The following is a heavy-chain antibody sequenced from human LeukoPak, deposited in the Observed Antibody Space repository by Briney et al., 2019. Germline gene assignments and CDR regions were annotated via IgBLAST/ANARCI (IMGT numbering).Heavy chain of an antibody. Sequence: SVKVSCKASGGTFSSYAISWVRQAPGQGLEWMGGIIPIFGTANYAQKFQGRVTITTDESTSTAYMELSSLRSEDTAVYYCASGVVGANYYYYYYMDVWGKGTTVTVSS. J-gene: IGHJ6*03. CDR3: ASGVVGANYYYYYYMDV. D-gene: IGHD1-26*01. V-gene: IGHV1-69*05. CDR2: IIPIFGTA. CDR1: GGTFSSYA.